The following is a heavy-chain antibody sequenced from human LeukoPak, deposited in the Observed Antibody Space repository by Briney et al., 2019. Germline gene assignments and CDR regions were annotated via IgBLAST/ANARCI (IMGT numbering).Heavy chain of an antibody. D-gene: IGHD5-18*01. CDR3: ARVSGYSYGFESDY. V-gene: IGHV4-38-2*02. CDR1: GYSISSGYY. J-gene: IGHJ4*02. Sequence: SETLPLTCTVSGYSISSGYYWGWIRQPPGKGLEWIGSIHHSGSTYYNPSLKSRVTISVDTSKNQFSLKLSSVTAADTAVYYCARVSGYSYGFESDYWGQGTLVTVSS. CDR2: IHHSGST.